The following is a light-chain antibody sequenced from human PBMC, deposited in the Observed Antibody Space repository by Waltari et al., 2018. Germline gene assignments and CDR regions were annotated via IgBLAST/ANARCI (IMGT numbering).Light chain of an antibody. J-gene: IGLJ3*02. CDR1: RLDIGVYDI. CDR2: DVS. V-gene: IGLV2-23*02. Sequence: QSALTQPAAVSGSPGQSVTISCLGPRLDIGVYDIVSWYQQHPGNAPKLVISDVSKRPSGVSDRFSGSKSGDTASLTISGLQFEDEADYYCCSYAGNYVWVFGGGTRLTVL. CDR3: CSYAGNYVWV.